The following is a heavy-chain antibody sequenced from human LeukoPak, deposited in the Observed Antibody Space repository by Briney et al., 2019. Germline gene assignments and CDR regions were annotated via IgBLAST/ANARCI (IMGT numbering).Heavy chain of an antibody. CDR2: IYYSGST. Sequence: SSETLSLTCTVSGGSIRNYYWSWIRQPPGKGLEWIGYIYYSGSTNYNPSLKSRVTISVDTSKNQFSLKLSSVTAADTAVYYCARLKLDYGDYESYFDYWGQGTLVTVSS. CDR3: ARLKLDYGDYESYFDY. CDR1: GGSIRNYY. V-gene: IGHV4-59*08. J-gene: IGHJ4*02. D-gene: IGHD4-17*01.